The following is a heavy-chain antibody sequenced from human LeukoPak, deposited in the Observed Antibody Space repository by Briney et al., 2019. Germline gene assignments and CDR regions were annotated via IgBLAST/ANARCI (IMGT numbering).Heavy chain of an antibody. D-gene: IGHD4-11*01. V-gene: IGHV3-7*01. CDR1: GFTFSSYW. J-gene: IGHJ4*02. Sequence: GGSLRLSCAASGFTFSSYWISWVRQAPGKGLEWVANIKQDGTEKYYVDSVKGRFTISRDNTKKSLYLQMNSLRAEDTAVYYCARDRAPVSHDYSYFDYWGQGTLVTVSS. CDR3: ARDRAPVSHDYSYFDY. CDR2: IKQDGTEK.